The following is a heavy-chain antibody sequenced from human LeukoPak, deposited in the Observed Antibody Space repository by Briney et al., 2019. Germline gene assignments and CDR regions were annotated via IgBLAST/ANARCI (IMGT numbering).Heavy chain of an antibody. CDR3: AIECISGSCYSE. CDR1: GGSISSGSYY. D-gene: IGHD2-15*01. Sequence: SETLSLTCTVSGGSISSGSYYWSWIRQPAGKGLEWIGRIYTSGSTNYNPSLKSRVTISVDTSKNQFSLKLSSVTAADTAVYYCAIECISGSCYSEWGQGTLVTVSS. V-gene: IGHV4-61*02. CDR2: IYTSGST. J-gene: IGHJ4*02.